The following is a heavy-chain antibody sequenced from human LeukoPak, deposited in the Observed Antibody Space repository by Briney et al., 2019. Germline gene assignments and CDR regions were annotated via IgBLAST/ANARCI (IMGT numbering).Heavy chain of an antibody. V-gene: IGHV3-23*01. Sequence: GGSVRLFCGACGLIYSSYAELWLRQATGRGGEGVATIRGCGGSTYYADSVKGQFTISRDNSKNTVYLQMNSLRAEDTAVYYCAKDRSCINDVCHGVFDYWGQGTLVTVSS. J-gene: IGHJ4*02. CDR3: AKDRSCINDVCHGVFDY. D-gene: IGHD2-8*01. CDR2: IRGCGGST. CDR1: GLIYSSYA.